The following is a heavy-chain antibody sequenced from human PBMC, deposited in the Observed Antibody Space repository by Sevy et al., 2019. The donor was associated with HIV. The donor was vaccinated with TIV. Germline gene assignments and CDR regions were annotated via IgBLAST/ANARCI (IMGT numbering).Heavy chain of an antibody. CDR3: ARVHNLDSVDY. V-gene: IGHV1-2*02. Sequence: ASVKVSCKTSGYTFTGYFIHWVRQAPGQGLEWMGWINPKSGGTNSAQKFQGRVTMTRVTSISTAYMELSRLTSDDTAVYYCARVHNLDSVDYWGQGTLVTVSS. CDR2: INPKSGGT. D-gene: IGHD3-22*01. CDR1: GYTFTGYF. J-gene: IGHJ4*02.